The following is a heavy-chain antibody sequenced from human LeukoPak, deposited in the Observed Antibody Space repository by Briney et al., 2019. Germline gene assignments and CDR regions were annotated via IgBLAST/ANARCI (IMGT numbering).Heavy chain of an antibody. D-gene: IGHD2-15*01. Sequence: PGGSLRLSCAGSDFTFRNYWMSWVRQAPGKGLEWLANINEGGGDQYYVDSVKGRFTISRDNAMNSFYLQMNGLRVDDTAVYYCAREYCSGGTCYLPGFWGQGTLVTVSS. CDR2: INEGGGDQ. CDR1: DFTFRNYW. J-gene: IGHJ4*02. CDR3: AREYCSGGTCYLPGF. V-gene: IGHV3-7*04.